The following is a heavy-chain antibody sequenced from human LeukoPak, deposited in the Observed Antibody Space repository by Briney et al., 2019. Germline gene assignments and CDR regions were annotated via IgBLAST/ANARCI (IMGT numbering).Heavy chain of an antibody. D-gene: IGHD3-10*01. V-gene: IGHV3-23*01. Sequence: GGSLRLSCAASGFTFGNHWMTWVRQAPGKRLEWVSTISGTGGSTYYADSVKGRFTISRDNSKNTLYLQMNSLRAEDTAVYYCAKGTFYYGSGSHLDYWGQGTLVTVSS. CDR1: GFTFGNHW. J-gene: IGHJ4*02. CDR3: AKGTFYYGSGSHLDY. CDR2: ISGTGGST.